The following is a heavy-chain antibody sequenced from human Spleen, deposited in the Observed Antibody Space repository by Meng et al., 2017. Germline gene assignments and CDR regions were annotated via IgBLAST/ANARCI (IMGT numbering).Heavy chain of an antibody. CDR1: GFSLRTSGVG. J-gene: IGHJ1*01. CDR3: AHRAVAGSFEYFQH. Sequence: QITLKASGPTLVKPTQTFTLTCTFSGFSLRTSGVGVGWIRQPPGKALEWLALIYWDDDKRYSPSLKSRLTITKDNSKNQVVLTMTNMDSVDTATYYCAHRAVAGSFEYFQHWGQGTLVTVSS. D-gene: IGHD6-19*01. CDR2: IYWDDDK. V-gene: IGHV2-5*02.